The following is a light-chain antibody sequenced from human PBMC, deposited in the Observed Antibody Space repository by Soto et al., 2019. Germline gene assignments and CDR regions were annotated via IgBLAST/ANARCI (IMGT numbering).Light chain of an antibody. V-gene: IGKV3-20*01. Sequence: EIVLTQSPGTLSLSPGERATLSCRASQSVGRNYLAWFQQKPGQPPRLLVYNAFTKAIGIPDRFSGSGSGADFTLTISTLEAEDFAVYYCHQYAISPLTFGGGTRVEI. CDR3: HQYAISPLT. CDR1: QSVGRNY. J-gene: IGKJ4*01. CDR2: NAF.